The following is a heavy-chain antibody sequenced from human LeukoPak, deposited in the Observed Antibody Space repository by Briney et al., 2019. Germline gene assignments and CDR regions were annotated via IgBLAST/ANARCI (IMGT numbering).Heavy chain of an antibody. CDR2: GGDSGGT. CDR3: AKNGQSGFSFDP. Sequence: GSLRLSCAASGFTFSSYWMSWVRQSPGKGLEWIGEGGDSGGTKYNPSLKSRVTISADTSKNQFSLKLSSLTAADTAVYHCAKNGQSGFSFDPWGQGTLVTVSS. J-gene: IGHJ5*02. V-gene: IGHV4-34*08. D-gene: IGHD1-26*01. CDR1: GFTFSSYW.